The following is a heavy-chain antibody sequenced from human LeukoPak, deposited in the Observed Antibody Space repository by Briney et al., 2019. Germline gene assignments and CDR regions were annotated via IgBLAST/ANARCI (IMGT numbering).Heavy chain of an antibody. Sequence: LAGGSLRLSCAASGFTFSSYAMSWVRQAPGKGLEWVSAISGSGGSTYYADSVKGRFTISRDNSKNTLYLQMNSLRAEDTAVYYCAKDRAGFITIFGVVITGFDYWGQGTLVTVSS. CDR3: AKDRAGFITIFGVVITGFDY. CDR1: GFTFSSYA. J-gene: IGHJ4*02. V-gene: IGHV3-23*01. D-gene: IGHD3-3*01. CDR2: ISGSGGST.